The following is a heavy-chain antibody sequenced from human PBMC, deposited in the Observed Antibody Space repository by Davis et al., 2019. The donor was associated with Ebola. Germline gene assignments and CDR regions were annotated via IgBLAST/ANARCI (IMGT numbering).Heavy chain of an antibody. CDR2: INSDGSSI. D-gene: IGHD6-13*01. Sequence: HTGGSLRLSCAAFGFTFTNYWMHWVRQAPGKGLVWVSRINSDGSSINYADSVKGRFTISRDNAKNTLYLQMNSLRAEDTAVYYCARGRGIADFTWGQGTLVTVSS. CDR1: GFTFTNYW. J-gene: IGHJ5*02. CDR3: ARGRGIADFT. V-gene: IGHV3-74*01.